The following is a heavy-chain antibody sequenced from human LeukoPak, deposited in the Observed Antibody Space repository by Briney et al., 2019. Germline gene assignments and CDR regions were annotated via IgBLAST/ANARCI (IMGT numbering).Heavy chain of an antibody. Sequence: GGSLRLSCAASRFTFSSYGMNWVRQAPGKGLEWVSYISDSTSSKYYADSVKGRFTISRDNAKNSLYLQMNSLRAEDTAVYYCARNGFASAINSWGQGTLVTVSS. J-gene: IGHJ4*02. CDR2: ISDSTSSK. V-gene: IGHV3-48*04. D-gene: IGHD2-21*02. CDR3: ARNGFASAINS. CDR1: RFTFSSYG.